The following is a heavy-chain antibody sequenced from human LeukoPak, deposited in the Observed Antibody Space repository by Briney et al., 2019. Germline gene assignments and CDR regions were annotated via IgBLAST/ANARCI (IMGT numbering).Heavy chain of an antibody. CDR3: AKGTYSSSSNY. Sequence: GGSLRLSCAASGFTFSNAWMSRVRQAPGKGLEWVGRIKSKTDGGTTDCAAPVKGRITISRDDSKNTLYLQMNSLRAEDTAVYYCAKGTYSSSSNYWGQGTLVTVSS. D-gene: IGHD6-6*01. CDR1: GFTFSNAW. J-gene: IGHJ4*02. V-gene: IGHV3-15*01. CDR2: IKSKTDGGTT.